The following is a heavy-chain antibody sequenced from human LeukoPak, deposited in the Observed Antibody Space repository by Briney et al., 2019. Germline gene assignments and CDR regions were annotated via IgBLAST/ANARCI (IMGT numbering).Heavy chain of an antibody. D-gene: IGHD2-15*01. V-gene: IGHV1-69*04. CDR3: ASLGYCSGGSCYSETFWFDP. CDR1: GGTFSSYA. CDR2: IIPILGIA. Sequence: SVKVSCKASGGTFSSYAISWVRQAPGQGLEWMGRIIPILGIANYAQKFQGRVTITAGKSTSTAYMELSSLRSEDTAVYYCASLGYCSGGSCYSETFWFDPWGQGTLVTVSS. J-gene: IGHJ5*02.